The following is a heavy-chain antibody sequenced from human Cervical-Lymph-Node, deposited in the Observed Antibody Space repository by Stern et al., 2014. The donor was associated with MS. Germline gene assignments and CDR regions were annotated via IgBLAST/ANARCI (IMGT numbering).Heavy chain of an antibody. CDR2: ISHGGSDK. D-gene: IGHD3-10*01. CDR3: ARDSPVFIWLIES. CDR1: GFTFNSFT. Sequence: DQLVESGGGVVQPGTSLRLSCVASGFTFNSFTLHWVRQAPGKGPELVAAISHGGSDKHYRNSIEGRFTISRDNSKNTMYLEMNNLRPEDTAVYYCARDSPVFIWLIESWGQGTLVTVSS. V-gene: IGHV3-30*03. J-gene: IGHJ4*02.